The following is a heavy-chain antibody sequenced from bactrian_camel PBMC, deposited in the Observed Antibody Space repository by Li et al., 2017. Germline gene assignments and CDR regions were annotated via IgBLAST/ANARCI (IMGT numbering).Heavy chain of an antibody. CDR1: EATKCM. V-gene: IGHV3S53*01. CDR2: IEPDGST. CDR3: AADACGDYYRDGRYGH. Sequence: HVQLVESGGGSVQPGGSLRLSCAASEATKCMAWFRQAPGKEREEVATIEPDGSTTYAYSVTGRFTVSRDHAKNALYLEMDNLKPEDTAMYYCAADACGDYYRDGRYGHWGQGTQVTVS. D-gene: IGHD3*01. J-gene: IGHJ4*01.